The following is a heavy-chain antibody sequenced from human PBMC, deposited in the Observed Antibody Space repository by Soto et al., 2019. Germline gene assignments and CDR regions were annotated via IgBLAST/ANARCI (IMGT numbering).Heavy chain of an antibody. CDR1: GYSFTSYW. V-gene: IGHV5-51*01. CDR2: IYPGDSDT. CDR3: ARQSYYYDSSGYYPYYYYGMDV. J-gene: IGHJ6*02. Sequence: GESLKLSCKGSGYSFTSYWIGWVRQMPGKGLEWMGIIYPGDSDTRYSPSFQGQVTISADKSISTAYLQWSSLKASDTAMYYCARQSYYYDSSGYYPYYYYGMDVWGQGTTVTVSS. D-gene: IGHD3-22*01.